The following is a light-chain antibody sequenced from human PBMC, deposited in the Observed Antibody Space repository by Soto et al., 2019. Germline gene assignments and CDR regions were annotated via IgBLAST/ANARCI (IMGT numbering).Light chain of an antibody. V-gene: IGKV3-15*01. CDR1: QSVSSK. CDR3: QQNNNWPPIT. CDR2: SSS. Sequence: EIVMTQSPATLSVSPGERATLSCRASQSVSSKLAWYQQKPGRAPRLLIYSSSTRATGIPARFSGSGSGTEFTLTISSLQSEDFAVYYCQQNNNWPPITFGQGTRLEIK. J-gene: IGKJ5*01.